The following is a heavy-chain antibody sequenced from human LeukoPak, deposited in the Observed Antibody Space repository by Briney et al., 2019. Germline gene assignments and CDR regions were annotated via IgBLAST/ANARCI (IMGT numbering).Heavy chain of an antibody. CDR3: ARPILGAFDI. V-gene: IGHV4-39*07. J-gene: IGHJ3*02. Sequence: SETLSLTCTVSGGSISSSSYYWGWIRQPPGKGLEWIGSIYYSGSTNYNPSLKSRVTISVDTSKNQFSLKLSSVTAADTAVYYCARPILGAFDIWGQGTMVTVSS. CDR1: GGSISSSSYY. CDR2: IYYSGST.